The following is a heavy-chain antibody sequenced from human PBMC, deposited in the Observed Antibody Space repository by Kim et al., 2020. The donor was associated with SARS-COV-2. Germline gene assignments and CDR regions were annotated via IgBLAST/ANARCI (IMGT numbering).Heavy chain of an antibody. CDR3: ARDRGGRGYSYAGPYYFDY. J-gene: IGHJ4*02. V-gene: IGHV1-3*01. CDR1: GYTFTSYA. Sequence: ASVKVSCKASGYTFTSYAMHWVRQAPGQRLEWMGWINAGNGNTKYTQKFQGRVTITRDTSASTAYMELSSLRSEDTAVYYCARDRGGRGYSYAGPYYFDYWGQGTLVTVSS. D-gene: IGHD5-18*01. CDR2: INAGNGNT.